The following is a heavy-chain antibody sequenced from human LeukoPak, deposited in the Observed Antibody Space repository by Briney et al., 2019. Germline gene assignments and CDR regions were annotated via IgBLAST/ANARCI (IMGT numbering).Heavy chain of an antibody. V-gene: IGHV3-21*01. CDR1: GFTFSSYS. D-gene: IGHD2-15*01. CDR2: ISSSSSYI. Sequence: GGSLRLSCAASGFTFSSYSMTWVRQAPGKGLEWVSSISSSSSYIYYADSVKGRFTISRDNAKNSLYLQMNSLRAEDTAVYYCARDLKDCSGGSCYPAGYDYWGQGTLVTVSS. J-gene: IGHJ4*02. CDR3: ARDLKDCSGGSCYPAGYDY.